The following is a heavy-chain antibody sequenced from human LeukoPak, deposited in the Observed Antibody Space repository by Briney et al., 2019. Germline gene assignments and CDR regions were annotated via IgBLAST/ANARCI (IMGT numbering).Heavy chain of an antibody. Sequence: GESLQIFCKASGYSFTTYWICCVRQMPGTGLEWMEIIYPGDSGTRYCPSFQVQVTISAAISMTTDHLQLRRLQVSDTAKYYCAGRRYCYGADGHSNGFNIWGQGTMVTVSS. J-gene: IGHJ3*02. CDR1: GYSFTTYW. CDR2: IYPGDSGT. V-gene: IGHV5-51*01. D-gene: IGHD2-15*01. CDR3: AGRRYCYGADGHSNGFNI.